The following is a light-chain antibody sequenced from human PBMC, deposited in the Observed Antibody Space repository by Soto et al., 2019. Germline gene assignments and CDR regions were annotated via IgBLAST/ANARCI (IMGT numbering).Light chain of an antibody. CDR2: ASS. Sequence: DIQMTQSPSSLPAFIGDRVTIACRARQSISSHLNWYQQRPGKSPKLLIFASSNLQSGVPSRFSDSGSGTDFTLTINSLQPEDFATYYCQQSYSIPYTFGQGTTLEIK. J-gene: IGKJ2*01. CDR3: QQSYSIPYT. V-gene: IGKV1-39*01. CDR1: QSISSH.